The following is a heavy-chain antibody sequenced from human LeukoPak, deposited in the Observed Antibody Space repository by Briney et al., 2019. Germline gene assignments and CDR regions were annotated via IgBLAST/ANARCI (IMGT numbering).Heavy chain of an antibody. CDR3: TRAGYSSGFDS. CDR1: GFTFSGYW. CDR2: INSDGYSI. V-gene: IGHV3-74*03. Sequence: GGSLRLSCAASGFTFSGYWMHWVRQAPGKGLVWVSRINSDGYSITYADSVKGRFTISRDNAKNTMYLQMNSLIAEDTAVYFCTRAGYSSGFDSWGQGTLVTVSS. J-gene: IGHJ5*01. D-gene: IGHD6-19*01.